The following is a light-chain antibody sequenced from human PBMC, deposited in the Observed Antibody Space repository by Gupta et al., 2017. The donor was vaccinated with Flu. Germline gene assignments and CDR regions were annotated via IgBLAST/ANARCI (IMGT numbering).Light chain of an antibody. CDR2: EDS. J-gene: IGLJ3*02. Sequence: ITISCTGTSSYIGGYNLVSWYQQHPGKAPKLLMYEDSERPSGVSSRFSGSKSGNTASLTITGLQAEDEAAYYCCSYKGRSPGGFGGG. CDR3: CSYKGRSPGG. CDR1: SSYIGGYNL. V-gene: IGLV2-14*02.